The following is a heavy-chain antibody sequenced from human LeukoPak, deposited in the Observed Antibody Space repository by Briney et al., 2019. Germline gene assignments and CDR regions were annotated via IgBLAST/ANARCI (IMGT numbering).Heavy chain of an antibody. J-gene: IGHJ5*01. CDR1: GFTFYMYA. CDR3: AKDRPNFHENSGHYYRRDGDS. CDR2: MCGTACCT. D-gene: IGHD3-22*01. V-gene: IGHV3-23*01. Sequence: PGGSLRLFCQASGFTFYMYAMSWVRQAPGKGLEWVACMCGTACCTFYPDSVRGRFTISRDNSKNVLYLRMNSLTAEDTAIYYCAKDRPNFHENSGHYYRRDGDSWGQGTLVTVSS.